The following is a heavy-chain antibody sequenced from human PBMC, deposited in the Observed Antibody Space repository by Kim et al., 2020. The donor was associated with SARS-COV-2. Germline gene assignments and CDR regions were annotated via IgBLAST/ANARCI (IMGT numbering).Heavy chain of an antibody. CDR3: ARDKGPTVVTGEGYYFDY. CDR1: GFTFSSYS. J-gene: IGHJ4*02. CDR2: ISSSSSYI. Sequence: GGSLRLSCAASGFTFSSYSMNWVRQAPGKGLEWVSSISSSSSYIYYADSVKGRFTISRDNAKNSLYLQMNSLRAEDTAVYYCARDKGPTVVTGEGYYFDYWGQGPLVTVSS. V-gene: IGHV3-21*01. D-gene: IGHD4-17*01.